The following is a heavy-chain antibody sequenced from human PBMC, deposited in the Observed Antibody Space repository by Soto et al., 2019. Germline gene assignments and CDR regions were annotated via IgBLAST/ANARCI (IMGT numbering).Heavy chain of an antibody. CDR2: IYPGDSDT. Sequence: PGESLKISCKGSGYSFTSYWIGWVRQMPGKGLEWMGIIYPGDSDTRYSPSFQGQVTISADKSISTAYLQWSSLKASDTAMYYCARHNEEDITMVRGVIVDYYYYGMDVWGQGTTVTVSS. CDR3: ARHNEEDITMVRGVIVDYYYYGMDV. V-gene: IGHV5-51*01. CDR1: GYSFTSYW. D-gene: IGHD3-10*01. J-gene: IGHJ6*02.